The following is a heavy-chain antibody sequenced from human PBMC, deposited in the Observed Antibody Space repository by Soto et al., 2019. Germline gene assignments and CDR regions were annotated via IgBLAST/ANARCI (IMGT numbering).Heavy chain of an antibody. CDR2: ITGGGGST. Sequence: EVQLLESGGGLVQPGWSLRLSCAASGFSFRSYVMSWVRQAPGKGLEWVSTITGGGGSTYISGSVQGRFTISRDNSKNTLYLQMNSLRAEDTAVYYCAKHLVFHDVFENWGQGTVVTVSS. D-gene: IGHD3-10*01. CDR3: AKHLVFHDVFEN. J-gene: IGHJ3*02. V-gene: IGHV3-23*01. CDR1: GFSFRSYV.